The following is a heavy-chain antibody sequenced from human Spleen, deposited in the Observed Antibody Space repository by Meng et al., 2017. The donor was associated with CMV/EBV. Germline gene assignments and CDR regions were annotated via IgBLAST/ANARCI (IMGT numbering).Heavy chain of an antibody. CDR3: AKIFPSDYYKYSMDV. D-gene: IGHD3-3*01. J-gene: IGHJ6*02. Sequence: SETLSLTCTVSGASITSSSYFWDWIRQSPGKGLEWIGSLSYGGRIYYNSSLKSRVTMSVEMSKNQITLRLTSVTAADTAVYYCAKIFPSDYYKYSMDVWGQRTTVTVSS. CDR2: LSYGGRI. CDR1: GASITSSSYF. V-gene: IGHV4-39*06.